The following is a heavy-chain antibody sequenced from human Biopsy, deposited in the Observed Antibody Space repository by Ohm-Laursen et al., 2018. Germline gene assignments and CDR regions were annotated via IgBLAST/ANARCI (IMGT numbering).Heavy chain of an antibody. J-gene: IGHJ5*02. D-gene: IGHD3-22*01. CDR3: AGGDYFDSNGYFWFDP. CDR1: GGSISSGGSY. V-gene: IGHV4-31*01. CDR2: IFNSANT. Sequence: SQTLSLTCTVSGGSISSGGSYWSWIRQRPGKGLEWIGYIFNSANTYYNPSLKNLITISGDTSKNQFSLKLNSVTAADTAVYYCAGGDYFDSNGYFWFDPWGQGTLVTVSP.